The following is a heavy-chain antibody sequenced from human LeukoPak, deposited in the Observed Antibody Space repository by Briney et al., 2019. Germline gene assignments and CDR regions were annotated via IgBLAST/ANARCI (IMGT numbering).Heavy chain of an antibody. Sequence: SETLSLTCTVSGGSISSYYWSWVRQPPGKGLEWIGYISYSGNTNYNPSLKSRVTMSVDTSKNQFSLKLSSVTAADTAVYYCARDRRAKNDYYYYYMDVWGKGTTVTVSS. CDR1: GGSISSYY. J-gene: IGHJ6*03. V-gene: IGHV4-59*12. D-gene: IGHD4/OR15-4a*01. CDR3: ARDRRAKNDYYYYYMDV. CDR2: ISYSGNT.